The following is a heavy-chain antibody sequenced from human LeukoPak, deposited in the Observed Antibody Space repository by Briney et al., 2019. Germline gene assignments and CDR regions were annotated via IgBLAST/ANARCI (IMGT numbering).Heavy chain of an antibody. D-gene: IGHD4-17*01. CDR2: MNPNSGNT. CDR3: AKVLRGYGDPALDY. J-gene: IGHJ4*02. Sequence: ASVKVSCKASGYTFTSYDINWVRQATGQGLEWMGWMNPNSGNTGYAQKFQGRVTMTRNTSISTAYMELNSLRAEDTAVYYCAKVLRGYGDPALDYWGQGTLVTVSS. V-gene: IGHV1-8*01. CDR1: GYTFTSYD.